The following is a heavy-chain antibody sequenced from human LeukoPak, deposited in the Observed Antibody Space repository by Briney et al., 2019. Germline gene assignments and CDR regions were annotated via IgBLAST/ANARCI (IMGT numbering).Heavy chain of an antibody. CDR2: INHSGST. J-gene: IGHJ4*02. Sequence: SETLSLTCAVYGGSFSGYYWSWIRQPPGKGLEWIGEINHSGSTNYNPSLKSRVTISVDTSKNQFSLKLSSVTAADTAVYYCARQSRGSSSWSAWGQGTLVTVSS. CDR1: GGSFSGYY. V-gene: IGHV4-34*01. D-gene: IGHD6-13*01. CDR3: ARQSRGSSSWSA.